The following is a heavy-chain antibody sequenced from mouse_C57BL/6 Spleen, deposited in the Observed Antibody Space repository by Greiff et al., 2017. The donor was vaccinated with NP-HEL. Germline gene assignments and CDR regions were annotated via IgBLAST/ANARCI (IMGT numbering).Heavy chain of an antibody. J-gene: IGHJ3*01. Sequence: EVKLMESGGGLVQPKGSLKLSCAASGFSFNTYAMNWVRQAPGKGLEWVARIRSKSNNYATYYADSVKDRFTISRDDSESMLYLQMNNLKTEDTAMYYCVRHDHAYWGQGTLVTVSA. V-gene: IGHV10-1*01. CDR3: VRHDHAY. CDR1: GFSFNTYA. CDR2: IRSKSNNYAT.